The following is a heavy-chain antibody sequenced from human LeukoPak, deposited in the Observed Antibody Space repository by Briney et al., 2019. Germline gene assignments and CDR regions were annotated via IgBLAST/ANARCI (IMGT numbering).Heavy chain of an antibody. CDR3: AKNAAFGLLDY. D-gene: IGHD6-13*01. J-gene: IGHJ4*02. CDR2: ISGSGGST. CDR1: GFTFSNYA. V-gene: IGHV3-23*01. Sequence: GGSLRLFCAASGFTFSNYAMSWVRQAPGKGLEWVSAISGSGGSTYYADSLKGRFTISRDNSKNTLYLQMNSLRAEDTAIYDSAKNAAFGLLDYWGQGTLVAVSS.